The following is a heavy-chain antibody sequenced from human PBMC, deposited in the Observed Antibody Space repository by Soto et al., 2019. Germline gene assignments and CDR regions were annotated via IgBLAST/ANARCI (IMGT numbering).Heavy chain of an antibody. V-gene: IGHV3-21*01. D-gene: IGHD3-16*02. Sequence: EVQLVESGGGLVKPGWSLRLSCAASGFTFSSYSMNWVRQAPGKGLEWVSSISSSSSYIYYADSVKGRFTISRDNAKNSLYLQMNSLRAEDTAVYYCARADDYIWGSYRYTGYYFDYWGQGTLVTVSS. CDR1: GFTFSSYS. CDR2: ISSSSSYI. J-gene: IGHJ4*02. CDR3: ARADDYIWGSYRYTGYYFDY.